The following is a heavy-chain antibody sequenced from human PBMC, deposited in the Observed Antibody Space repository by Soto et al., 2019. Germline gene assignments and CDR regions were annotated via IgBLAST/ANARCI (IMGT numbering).Heavy chain of an antibody. CDR2: ISGTASRT. CDR3: ATSFRYFDN. CDR1: GFTPTTTP. J-gene: IGHJ4*02. V-gene: IGHV3-23*01. Sequence: EVQLLESGGGLVLPGGSLRLSCAGSGFTPTTTPLSWVRQPPGKGLEWVTTISGTASRTYYVDSVKGRFFISSDNSKNTVPLQMNNLTVDDTAVYYCATSFRYFDNWGQGTRVTVSS. D-gene: IGHD3-9*01.